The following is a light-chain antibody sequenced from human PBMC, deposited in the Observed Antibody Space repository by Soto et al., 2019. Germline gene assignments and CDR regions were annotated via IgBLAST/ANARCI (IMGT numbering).Light chain of an antibody. Sequence: AIQMTQSPSSLSASVGDRVTITCRASQGIRNELGWYQQRPGKAPKLLIYAASTLESGVPSRFSASGSGTDFTLTISSLRPEDFATYYCLQDSNYPRTFAQGTKVEIK. CDR2: AAS. V-gene: IGKV1-6*01. J-gene: IGKJ1*01. CDR1: QGIRNE. CDR3: LQDSNYPRT.